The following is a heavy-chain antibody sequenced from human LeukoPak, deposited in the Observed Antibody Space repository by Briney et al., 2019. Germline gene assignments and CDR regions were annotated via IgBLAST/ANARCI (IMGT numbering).Heavy chain of an antibody. J-gene: IGHJ5*02. CDR1: GYSFNTYW. D-gene: IGHD1-7*01. Sequence: GESLKISCKGSGYSFNTYWIAWVRQMPGKGLEWMGIIYPGDSDTRYSPSFQGQVTISADKSISTAYLQWSGLKASDTAMYYCASLGNYEWFDPWGQGTLVTVSS. CDR3: ASLGNYEWFDP. CDR2: IYPGDSDT. V-gene: IGHV5-51*01.